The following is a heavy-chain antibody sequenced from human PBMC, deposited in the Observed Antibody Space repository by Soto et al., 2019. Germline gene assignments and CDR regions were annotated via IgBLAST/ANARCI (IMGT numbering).Heavy chain of an antibody. CDR1: GFIFKMYW. V-gene: IGHV3-74*01. J-gene: IGHJ4*02. D-gene: IGHD3-10*01. CDR2: IYNDGTYS. CDR3: TRGPRPISTGTGAY. Sequence: GGSLRLSCAASGFIFKMYWMHWVRQSPGKGLVWISRIYNDGTYSDYADPVRGRFTISRDNVNDTLYLQMNNLRAEDSGLYYCTRGPRPISTGTGAYWGQGTQVTVSS.